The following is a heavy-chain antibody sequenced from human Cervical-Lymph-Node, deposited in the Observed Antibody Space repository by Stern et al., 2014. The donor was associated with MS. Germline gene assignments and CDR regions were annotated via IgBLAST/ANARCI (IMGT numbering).Heavy chain of an antibody. J-gene: IGHJ6*02. Sequence: DVHLVESGGGLVQPGGSLRLSCAASGFTFSTYAFSWVRQAPGTGLEWVSSISDSGVYTYYADSVKGRFTISRDNSKSMLYLEMQSLRAEDTAVYHCAKDLGRGVVVVPLYGLDVWGQGTTVTVSS. CDR2: ISDSGVYT. CDR1: GFTFSTYA. V-gene: IGHV3-23*04. D-gene: IGHD2-2*01. CDR3: AKDLGRGVVVVPLYGLDV.